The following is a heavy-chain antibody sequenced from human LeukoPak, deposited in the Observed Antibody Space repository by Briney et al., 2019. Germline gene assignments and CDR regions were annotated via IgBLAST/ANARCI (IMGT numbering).Heavy chain of an antibody. CDR2: FYYTGST. D-gene: IGHD5-12*01. CDR1: GGSISSSGYY. J-gene: IGHJ3*02. V-gene: IGHV4-39*01. Sequence: PSETLCLTCIGSGGSISSSGYYWDWIRQPPGNGLEWIGNFYYTGSTYYNPSLKSRITISVDTSKNQFSLKLRSVTAADTAVYYCARHSRSGYGDYESAFDIWGQGTMVTVSS. CDR3: ARHSRSGYGDYESAFDI.